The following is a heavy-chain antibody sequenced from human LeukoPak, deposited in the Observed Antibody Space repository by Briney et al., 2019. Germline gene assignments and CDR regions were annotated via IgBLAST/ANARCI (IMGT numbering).Heavy chain of an antibody. CDR2: IYYSGST. CDR1: GGSISSYY. CDR3: ARGGTYYDILTGYYPFDY. Sequence: SETLSLTCTVSGGSISSYYWSWIRRPPGKGLEWIGYIYYSGSTNYNPSLKSRVTMSVDTSKNQFSLKLSSVTAADTAVYYCARGGTYYDILTGYYPFDYWGQGTLVTVSS. D-gene: IGHD3-9*01. V-gene: IGHV4-59*01. J-gene: IGHJ4*02.